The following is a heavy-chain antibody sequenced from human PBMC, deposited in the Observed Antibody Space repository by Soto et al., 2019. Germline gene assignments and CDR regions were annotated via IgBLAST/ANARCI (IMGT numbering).Heavy chain of an antibody. J-gene: IGHJ4*02. V-gene: IGHV1-2*02. D-gene: IGHD3-16*01. CDR1: GFTVTGYY. CDR3: ARGAGGGEYYSFDY. CDR2: INPHIGVT. Sequence: QVQLVQSGAEVKKPGASVKVSCKTSGFTVTGYYMHWVRQAPGQGLEWMGWINPHIGVTKFAQKFQGRVTMSTDTSLSTAYMELSSLRSDDTATYYCARGAGGGEYYSFDYWGQGTLVTVSS.